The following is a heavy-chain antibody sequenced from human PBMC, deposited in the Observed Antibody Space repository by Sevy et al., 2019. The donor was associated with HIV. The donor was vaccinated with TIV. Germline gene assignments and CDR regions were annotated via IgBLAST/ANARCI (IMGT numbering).Heavy chain of an antibody. Sequence: GGSLRLSCAASGFTFSSYWMSWVRQAPGKGLEWVANIKQDGSEKYHVDSVKGRFTISRDNAKNSLYLQMNSLRAEDTAVYYCARDWEGLRYFDWYPPTYGMDVWGQGTTVTVSS. V-gene: IGHV3-7*01. CDR2: IKQDGSEK. CDR1: GFTFSSYW. J-gene: IGHJ6*02. CDR3: ARDWEGLRYFDWYPPTYGMDV. D-gene: IGHD3-9*01.